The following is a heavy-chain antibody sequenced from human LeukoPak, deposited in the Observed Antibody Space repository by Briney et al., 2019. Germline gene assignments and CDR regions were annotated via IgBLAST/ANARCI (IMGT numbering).Heavy chain of an antibody. CDR3: AKDRVAVAGTFEYFDY. CDR1: GFTFSSYG. J-gene: IGHJ4*02. D-gene: IGHD6-19*01. CDR2: ISYDGSNK. V-gene: IGHV3-30*18. Sequence: PGRSLRLSCAASGFTFSSYGMHWARQAPGKGLEWVAVISYDGSNKYYADSVKGRFTISRDNSKNTLYLQMNSLRAEDTAVYYCAKDRVAVAGTFEYFDYWGQGTLVTVSS.